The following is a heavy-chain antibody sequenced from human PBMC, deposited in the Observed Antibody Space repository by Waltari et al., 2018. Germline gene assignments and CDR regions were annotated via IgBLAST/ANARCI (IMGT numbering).Heavy chain of an antibody. CDR2: ISGSGGST. D-gene: IGHD3-10*01. CDR1: GFTFSSYA. J-gene: IGHJ4*02. CDR3: AKPIGLIRGPPADY. V-gene: IGHV3-23*01. Sequence: EVQLLESGGGLVQPGGSLRLSCAASGFTFSSYAMSWVRQAPGKGLEWVSAISGSGGSTYYADAVKGRFTISRDNSKNTLYLQMNSLRAEDTAVYYCAKPIGLIRGPPADYWGQGTLVTVSS.